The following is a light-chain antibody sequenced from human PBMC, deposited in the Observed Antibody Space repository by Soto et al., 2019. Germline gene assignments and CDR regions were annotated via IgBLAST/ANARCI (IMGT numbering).Light chain of an antibody. CDR1: QSISSY. J-gene: IGKJ1*01. CDR2: AAS. Sequence: DIQMTQSPSSLSASVGDRVTITCRASQSISSYLNWYQQXXXXAPKLLIYAASSLQSGVPSRFSGSGSGADFTLTISSLQPEDFATYYCQQSYSTPQTFGQGTKVEIK. V-gene: IGKV1-39*01. CDR3: QQSYSTPQT.